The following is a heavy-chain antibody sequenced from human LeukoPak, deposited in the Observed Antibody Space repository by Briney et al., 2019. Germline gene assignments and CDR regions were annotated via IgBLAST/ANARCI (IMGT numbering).Heavy chain of an antibody. CDR3: ARDLSHTPDY. Sequence: GASVKVSCKASGYTFTGHYMHWVRQAPGQGLERMGWINPNSGDTNYAQKFQGRVTMTRDTSIITAYMELSRLTSDDTAVYYCARDLSHTPDYWGQGTLVTVSS. V-gene: IGHV1-2*02. J-gene: IGHJ4*02. CDR1: GYTFTGHY. CDR2: INPNSGDT.